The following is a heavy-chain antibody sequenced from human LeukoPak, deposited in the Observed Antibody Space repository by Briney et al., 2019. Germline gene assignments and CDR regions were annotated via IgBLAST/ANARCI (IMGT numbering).Heavy chain of an antibody. V-gene: IGHV1-8*03. CDR2: MNPNTGNT. D-gene: IGHD4-17*01. Sequence: EASVKVSCKASGYTFGRYDINWVRQATGQGLEWMGWMNPNTGNTFYAQKFQGRVTITRNTSISTAYMELSSLRSEDTAVYYCARGRVTTVTSDYAFDIWGQGTMVTVSS. J-gene: IGHJ3*02. CDR3: ARGRVTTVTSDYAFDI. CDR1: GYTFGRYD.